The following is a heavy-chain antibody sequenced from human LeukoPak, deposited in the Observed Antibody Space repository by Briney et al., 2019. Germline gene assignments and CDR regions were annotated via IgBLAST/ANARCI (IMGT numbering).Heavy chain of an antibody. Sequence: GGSLRLSCAASGFTFSNYARSWVRQARGKGLEWVSSISGCGSSTYYADSVTGRFTISTDNAKNSLYLQMNSLRAEDTAVYYCARDRGLGVFDYWGQGTLVTVSS. CDR3: ARDRGLGVFDY. CDR2: ISGCGSST. J-gene: IGHJ4*02. D-gene: IGHD5-12*01. V-gene: IGHV3-23*01. CDR1: GFTFSNYA.